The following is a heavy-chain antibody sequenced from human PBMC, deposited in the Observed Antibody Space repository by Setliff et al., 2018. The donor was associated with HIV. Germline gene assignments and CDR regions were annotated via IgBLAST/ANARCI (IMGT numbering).Heavy chain of an antibody. CDR1: GYTFIAYG. CDR2: IGPYNDRT. Sequence: GASVKVSCKASGYTFIAYGISWVRRAPGQGLEWMGWIGPYNDRTEYEQKFQGRVTMTTDTSANTAYMELRSLGSDDTAVYYCARADSSNWYHVDYWGQGTLVTVSS. D-gene: IGHD6-13*01. J-gene: IGHJ4*02. V-gene: IGHV1-18*01. CDR3: ARADSSNWYHVDY.